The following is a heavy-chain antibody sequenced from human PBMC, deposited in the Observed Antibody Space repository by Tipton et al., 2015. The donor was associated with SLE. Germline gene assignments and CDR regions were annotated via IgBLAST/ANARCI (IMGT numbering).Heavy chain of an antibody. CDR3: ATIPVGLRPPLY. CDR2: IYTSGST. D-gene: IGHD2-2*02. V-gene: IGHV4-61*09. CDR1: GGSISSGSYY. Sequence: TLSLTCSVSGGSISSGSYYWSWIRQPAGKGLEWIGHIYTSGSTNYNPSLKSRVTISVDTSKNQFSLKLSSVTAADTAVYYCATIPVGLRPPLYWGQGTLVTVSS. J-gene: IGHJ4*02.